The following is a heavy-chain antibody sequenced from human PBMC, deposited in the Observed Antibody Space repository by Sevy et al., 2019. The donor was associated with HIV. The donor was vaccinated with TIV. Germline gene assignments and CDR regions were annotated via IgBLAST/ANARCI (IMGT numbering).Heavy chain of an antibody. CDR1: GFIFSDYG. J-gene: IGHJ1*01. CDR2: IWYDGSDK. V-gene: IGHV3-33*01. Sequence: GGSLRLSCAASGFIFSDYGMHWVRQAPGKGLEWVAVIWYDGSDKYYADSVKGRFTISRDNSKNTLYLQMNSLRAEDTAVYYCARDYSSRFPKYFQYWGQGTLVTVSS. CDR3: ARDYSSRFPKYFQY. D-gene: IGHD6-6*01.